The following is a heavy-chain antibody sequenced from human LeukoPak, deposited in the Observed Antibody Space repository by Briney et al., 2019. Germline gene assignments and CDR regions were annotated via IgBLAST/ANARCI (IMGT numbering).Heavy chain of an antibody. Sequence: SETLPITCTVSGGSISSHYWSWIRQPPGKGLEWIGYIYYSGGTNYNPSLKSRVTISVDTSKNQFSLKLSSVTAADTAVYYCARDEVNWFDPWGQGTLVTVSS. CDR3: ARDEVNWFDP. CDR2: IYYSGGT. CDR1: GGSISSHY. J-gene: IGHJ5*02. V-gene: IGHV4-59*11.